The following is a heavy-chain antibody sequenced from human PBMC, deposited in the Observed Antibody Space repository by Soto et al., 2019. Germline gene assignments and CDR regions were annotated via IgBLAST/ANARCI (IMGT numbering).Heavy chain of an antibody. CDR3: ARSPGGYYMD. Sequence: PGGSLRLSCADSGFSFSNYWMHWVRQGPGKGLVWVSRINTDGSSTNYADSVKGRFTISRDNAKNTLYLQMNSLRAEDTAVYYCARSPGGYYMDWGKGTMVTVSS. CDR2: INTDGSST. V-gene: IGHV3-74*01. D-gene: IGHD3-10*01. CDR1: GFSFSNYW. J-gene: IGHJ3*01.